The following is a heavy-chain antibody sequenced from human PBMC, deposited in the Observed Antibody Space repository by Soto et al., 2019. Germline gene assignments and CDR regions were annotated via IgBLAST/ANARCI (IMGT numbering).Heavy chain of an antibody. Sequence: EVQLVESGGDLVQPGGSLRLSCAASRFTFSDYSMNWVRQAPGKGLEWVSYISSGGRTIYYADSVRGRFTISRDNAKKSLYLHINSVRDKDTSEYSCERASRPAHCLPTRYFDYWGQGTLVTVSA. CDR1: RFTFSDYS. V-gene: IGHV3-48*02. J-gene: IGHJ4*02. CDR2: ISSGGRTI. CDR3: ERASRPAHCLPTRYFDY. D-gene: IGHD2-15*01.